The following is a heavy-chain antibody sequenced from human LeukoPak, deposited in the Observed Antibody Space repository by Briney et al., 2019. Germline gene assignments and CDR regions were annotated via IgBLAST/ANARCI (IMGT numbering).Heavy chain of an antibody. D-gene: IGHD3-22*01. CDR3: ASPPQDSSGNWGWYFDF. J-gene: IGHJ2*01. CDR1: GGSIRSSYYY. Sequence: SETLSLTCTVSGGSIRSSYYYWGWIRQPPGKGLEWIGSISHTGSTFYDPSLRSRVTISVDTSKNQFSLKLRFVTAADTAVYYCASPPQDSSGNWGWYFDFWGRGTLVTVSS. CDR2: ISHTGST. V-gene: IGHV4-39*01.